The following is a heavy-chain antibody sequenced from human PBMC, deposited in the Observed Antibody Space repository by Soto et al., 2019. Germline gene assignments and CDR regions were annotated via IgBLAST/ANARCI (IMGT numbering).Heavy chain of an antibody. V-gene: IGHV1-69*13. CDR2: IIPIFGTA. J-gene: IGHJ6*02. CDR3: ARWKGSGSYYNYYYYGMDV. CDR1: GGTFSSYA. D-gene: IGHD3-10*01. Sequence: ASVKVSCKASGGTFSSYAISWVRQAPGQGLEWMGGIIPIFGTANYAQKFQGRVTITADESTSTAYMELSSLRSEDTAVYYCARWKGSGSYYNYYYYGMDVWGQGITVTVSS.